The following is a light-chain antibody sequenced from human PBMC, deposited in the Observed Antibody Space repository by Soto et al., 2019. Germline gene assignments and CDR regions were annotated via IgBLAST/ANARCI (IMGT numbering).Light chain of an antibody. Sequence: EIVVTQSPATLSGSPGERVTLSCRASQFVSSRLAWYQQRPGQVPRLLIYGASTRATGIPARFSGSGSGTEFTLTISNLQSEDFALYYCQHYFNWPYTFGQGTKLEIK. CDR1: QFVSSR. J-gene: IGKJ2*01. CDR3: QHYFNWPYT. V-gene: IGKV3-15*01. CDR2: GAS.